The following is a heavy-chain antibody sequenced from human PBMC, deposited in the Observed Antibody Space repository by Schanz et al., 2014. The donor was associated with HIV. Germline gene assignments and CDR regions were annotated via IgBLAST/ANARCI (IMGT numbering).Heavy chain of an antibody. CDR1: RFTFSSYA. J-gene: IGHJ6*02. Sequence: QVQLVESGGGVVQPGRSLRLSCAASRFTFSSYAMHWVRQAPGKGLEWVAVISYDGSNKYYADSVRGRFTISSDDSKNTLYLQMNTLRADDTAVYYRRAWLPRDDMDVWGQGTTVTVS. D-gene: IGHD3-22*01. CDR2: ISYDGSNK. V-gene: IGHV3-30*14. CDR3: RAWLPRDDMDV.